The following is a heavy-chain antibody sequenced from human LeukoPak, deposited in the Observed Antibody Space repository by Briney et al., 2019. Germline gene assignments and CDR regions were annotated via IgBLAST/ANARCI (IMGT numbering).Heavy chain of an antibody. V-gene: IGHV3-48*03. Sequence: GGSLRLSCAASGFTFSSYEMNWVRQAPGKGLEWVSYISSSGSTIYYADSVKGRFTISRDNAKNSLYLQMNSLTVDDTAVYYCARDMGWQQFDQWGQGTLVTVSS. CDR3: ARDMGWQQFDQ. CDR1: GFTFSSYE. CDR2: ISSSGSTI. J-gene: IGHJ4*02. D-gene: IGHD5-24*01.